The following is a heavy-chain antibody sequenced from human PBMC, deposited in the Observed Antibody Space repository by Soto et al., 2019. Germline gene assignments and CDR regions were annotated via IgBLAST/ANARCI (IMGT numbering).Heavy chain of an antibody. CDR3: ARESLSQWFETYYFDY. D-gene: IGHD3-10*01. J-gene: IGHJ4*02. Sequence: PSETVCLTCTVSGGSVSSGSYYWCWIRQPPGKGLEWIGYIYYSGSTNYNPSLKSRVTISVDTSKNQFSLKLSSVTAADTAVYYCARESLSQWFETYYFDYWGQGTLVTVSS. CDR2: IYYSGST. V-gene: IGHV4-61*01. CDR1: GGSVSSGSYY.